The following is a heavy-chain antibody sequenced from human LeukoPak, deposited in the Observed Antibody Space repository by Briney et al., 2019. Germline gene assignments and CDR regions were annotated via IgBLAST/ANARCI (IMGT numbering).Heavy chain of an antibody. J-gene: IGHJ4*02. CDR2: INPKSGGT. CDR3: ARWSVAGSFDY. D-gene: IGHD6-19*01. Sequence: ASVKVSCKASGYSFTGHYMHWVRQAPGQGLEWMGWINPKSGGTNYAQKFQGRVTMTRDTSISTAYMDMSSLRSDDTAVYYCARWSVAGSFDYWGQGTLVTVSS. CDR1: GYSFTGHY. V-gene: IGHV1-2*02.